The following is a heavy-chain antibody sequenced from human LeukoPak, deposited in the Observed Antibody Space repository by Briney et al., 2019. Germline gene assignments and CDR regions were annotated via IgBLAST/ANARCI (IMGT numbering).Heavy chain of an antibody. CDR3: ARALLGGWFDP. D-gene: IGHD3-16*01. Sequence: PSETLSLTCTVSGYSISSGYYWSWIRQPPGKGLEWIGYIYYSGSTNYNPSLKSRVTISVDTSKNQFSLKLSSVTAADTAVYYCARALLGGWFDPWGQGTLVTVSS. J-gene: IGHJ5*02. V-gene: IGHV4-61*01. CDR1: GYSISSGYY. CDR2: IYYSGST.